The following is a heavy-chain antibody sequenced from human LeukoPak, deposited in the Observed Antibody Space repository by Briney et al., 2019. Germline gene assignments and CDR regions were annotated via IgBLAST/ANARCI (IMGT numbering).Heavy chain of an antibody. D-gene: IGHD3-3*01. CDR1: GFTFSSYW. Sequence: PGGSLRLSCAASGFTFSSYWMHWVRQAPGKGLVWVSRINSDGSSTNYADSVKGRFTISRDNSKNTLYLQMNSLRAEDTAVYYCARDVNYYDFWSGYYSPSHAMDVWGQGTTVTVSS. V-gene: IGHV3-74*01. CDR3: ARDVNYYDFWSGYYSPSHAMDV. J-gene: IGHJ6*02. CDR2: INSDGSST.